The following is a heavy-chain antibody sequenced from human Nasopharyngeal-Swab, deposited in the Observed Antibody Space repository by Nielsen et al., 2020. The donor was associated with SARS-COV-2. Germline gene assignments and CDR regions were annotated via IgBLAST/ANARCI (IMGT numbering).Heavy chain of an antibody. J-gene: IGHJ4*02. CDR3: AGRDGFPEGDY. Sequence: RGSLRLSCAASGFTFSDYYMSWIRQAPGKGLEWVSYISSSSSYTNYADSVKGRFTISRDNAKNSLYLQMNSLRAEDTAVYYCAGRDGFPEGDYWGQGTLVTVSS. D-gene: IGHD5-24*01. CDR2: ISSSSSYT. CDR1: GFTFSDYY. V-gene: IGHV3-11*03.